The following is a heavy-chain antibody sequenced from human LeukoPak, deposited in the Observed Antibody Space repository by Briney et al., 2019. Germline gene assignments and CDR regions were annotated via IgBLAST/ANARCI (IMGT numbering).Heavy chain of an antibody. V-gene: IGHV3-74*01. Sequence: GGSLRLSCAASGFTFSSYWMHWVRQAPEKGLVWVSRINSDGSSTSYADSVKGRFTISRDNAKNTLYLQMNSLRAEDTAVYYCARGGDSSGDNGMDVWGQGTTVTVSS. CDR3: ARGGDSSGDNGMDV. CDR1: GFTFSSYW. CDR2: INSDGSST. J-gene: IGHJ6*02. D-gene: IGHD3-22*01.